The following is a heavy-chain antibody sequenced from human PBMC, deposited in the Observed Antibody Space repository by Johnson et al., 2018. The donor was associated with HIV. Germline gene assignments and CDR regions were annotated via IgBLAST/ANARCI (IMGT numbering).Heavy chain of an antibody. V-gene: IGHV3-11*04. CDR1: GLTFSDYD. Sequence: QVQLVESGGGLVKPGGSLRLSCAASGLTFSDYDMSWIRQAPGKGLEWVSYISSSGSTLYYADSVAGRFTISRDNAKNTLYLQMNSLRAEDTAVYYCARFDEGWTAFDIWGQGTMVTVSS. CDR3: ARFDEGWTAFDI. CDR2: ISSSGSTL. J-gene: IGHJ3*02. D-gene: IGHD2-15*01.